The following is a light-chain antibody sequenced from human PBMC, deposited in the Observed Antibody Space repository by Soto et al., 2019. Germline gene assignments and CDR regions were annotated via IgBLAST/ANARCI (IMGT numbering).Light chain of an antibody. V-gene: IGLV4-69*01. CDR2: LNSDGSH. CDR1: SGHSSYV. J-gene: IGLJ2*01. CDR3: QTWGSGNVV. Sequence: QLVLTQSPSASASLGASVKLTCTLSSGHSSYVIAWHQQQPEKGPRYLMKLNSDGSHSKGDGIPDRFSGSSSGAERYLTISSLQSDDEADYYCQTWGSGNVVFGGGTKLTVL.